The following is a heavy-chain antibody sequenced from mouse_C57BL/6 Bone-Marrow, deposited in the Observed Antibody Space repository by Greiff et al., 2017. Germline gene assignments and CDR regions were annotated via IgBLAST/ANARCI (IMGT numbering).Heavy chain of an antibody. J-gene: IGHJ2*01. CDR1: GYTFTSYW. Sequence: QVQLQQPGAELVKPGASVKLSCKASGYTFTSYWMQWVKQRPGQGLEWIGEIDPSDSYTNYNQKFKGKATLTVDTSSSTAYMQLSSLTSEDSAVYYCARYPYYYGSSYLYYFDYWGQGTTLTVSS. V-gene: IGHV1-50*01. CDR3: ARYPYYYGSSYLYYFDY. CDR2: IDPSDSYT. D-gene: IGHD1-1*01.